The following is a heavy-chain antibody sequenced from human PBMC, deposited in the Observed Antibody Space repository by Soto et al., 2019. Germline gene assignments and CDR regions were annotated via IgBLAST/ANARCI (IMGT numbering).Heavy chain of an antibody. Sequence: PSETLSLTCTVSGGSISSYYWNWIRQPPGKGLEWIGSIYYSGSTNYNPSLKRRVTISLDTSKNQFSLKLTSVTAADTTIYYCAIGVDYAPDAFDIWGQGTLVTVSS. J-gene: IGHJ3*02. CDR3: AIGVDYAPDAFDI. D-gene: IGHD3-16*01. V-gene: IGHV4-59*01. CDR2: IYYSGST. CDR1: GGSISSYY.